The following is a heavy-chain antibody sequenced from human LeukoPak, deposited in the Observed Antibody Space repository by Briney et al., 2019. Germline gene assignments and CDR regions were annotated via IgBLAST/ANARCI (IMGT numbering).Heavy chain of an antibody. CDR3: ARVRGQWLVRSGDWFDP. Sequence: ASVKVSCKASGYTFTSYGISWVRQAPGQGLEWMGWISAYNGNTNYAQKLQGRVTMTTDTSTSTAYMELRSLRSDDTAVYYCARVRGQWLVRSGDWFDPWGQGTLVTVSS. CDR1: GYTFTSYG. D-gene: IGHD6-19*01. CDR2: ISAYNGNT. V-gene: IGHV1-18*01. J-gene: IGHJ5*02.